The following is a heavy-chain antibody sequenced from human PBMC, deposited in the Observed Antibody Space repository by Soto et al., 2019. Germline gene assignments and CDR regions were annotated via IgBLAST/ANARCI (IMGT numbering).Heavy chain of an antibody. CDR1: GRSITSSEYY. CDR2: IYYSGSS. Sequence: LSLTCTVSGRSITSSEYYWAWIRQPPGKGLQFVGTIYYSGSSYSNPSLKSRLSMSVDTSKNQFSLTMKSVTAADTGVYYCASHPLNWSDADSWGHGVLFPV. CDR3: ASHPLNWSDADS. V-gene: IGHV4-39*01. D-gene: IGHD1-1*01. J-gene: IGHJ5*01.